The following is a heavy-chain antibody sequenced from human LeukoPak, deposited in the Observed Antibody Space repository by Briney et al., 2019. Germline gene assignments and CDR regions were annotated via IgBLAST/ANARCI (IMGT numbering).Heavy chain of an antibody. Sequence: SVKVSCKASGGTFNSDAISWVRQARGQGLEWMGGIIPIFGTADYAQKFQGRVTITADKSTSTAYMELSSLRSEDTAVYYCAREVLAFDIWGQGTMVTVSS. CDR3: AREVLAFDI. CDR2: IIPIFGTA. CDR1: GGTFNSDA. V-gene: IGHV1-69*06. J-gene: IGHJ3*02.